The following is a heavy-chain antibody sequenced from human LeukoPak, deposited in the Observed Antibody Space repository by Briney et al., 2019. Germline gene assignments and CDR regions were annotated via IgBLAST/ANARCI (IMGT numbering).Heavy chain of an antibody. D-gene: IGHD6-6*01. J-gene: IGHJ4*02. CDR2: IIPIFGTA. CDR3: ARAVYGEYSSSRKAPFDY. Sequence: SVKASCKASGYTFTGYYMHWVRQAPGQGLEWMGGIIPIFGTANYAQKFQGRVTITADESTSTAYMELSSLRSEDTAVYYCARAVYGEYSSSRKAPFDYWGQGTLVTVSS. CDR1: GYTFTGYY. V-gene: IGHV1-69*13.